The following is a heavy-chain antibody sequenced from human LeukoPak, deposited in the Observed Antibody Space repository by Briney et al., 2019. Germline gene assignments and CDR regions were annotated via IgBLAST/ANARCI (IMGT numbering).Heavy chain of an antibody. Sequence: ASVKVSCKASVGTFSSYAISWVRQAPGQGLEWMGGIIPIFGTANYAQKFQGRVTITTDESTSTAYMELSSLRSEDTAVYYCARGTAAIYYYYYMDVWGKGTTVTVSS. J-gene: IGHJ6*03. D-gene: IGHD2-2*01. CDR1: VGTFSSYA. V-gene: IGHV1-69*05. CDR3: ARGTAAIYYYYYMDV. CDR2: IIPIFGTA.